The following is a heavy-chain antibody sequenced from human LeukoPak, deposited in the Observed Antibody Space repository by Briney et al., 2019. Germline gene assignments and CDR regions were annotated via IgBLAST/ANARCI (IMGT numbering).Heavy chain of an antibody. CDR3: ASISEVWSGYYTVHHDY. D-gene: IGHD3-3*01. Sequence: ASVKVSCKASGYTFTGYYMHWARQAPGQGLEWMGRINPNSGDTNYAQKFLGRVTMTRDTSISTAYMELSSLTSDDTAVYYCASISEVWSGYYTVHHDYWGQGTLVTVSS. CDR1: GYTFTGYY. V-gene: IGHV1-2*02. J-gene: IGHJ4*02. CDR2: INPNSGDT.